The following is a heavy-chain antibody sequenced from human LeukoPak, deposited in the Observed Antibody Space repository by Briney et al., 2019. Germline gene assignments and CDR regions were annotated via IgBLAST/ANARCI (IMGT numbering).Heavy chain of an antibody. J-gene: IGHJ4*02. D-gene: IGHD1-26*01. CDR2: IYYSGST. CDR3: ARDPSGSYVFDY. Sequence: SETLSLTCTVSGGSISSYYWSWIRQPPGKGLEWIGYIYYSGSTNYNPSLKSRVTISVDTSKNQFSLKLSSVTAADTAVYHCARDPSGSYVFDYWGQGTLVTVSS. CDR1: GGSISSYY. V-gene: IGHV4-59*01.